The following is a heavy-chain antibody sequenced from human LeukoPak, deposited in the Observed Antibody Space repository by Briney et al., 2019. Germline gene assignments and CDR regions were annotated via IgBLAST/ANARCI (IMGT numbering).Heavy chain of an antibody. CDR3: ARGRGETRWPYYFDY. D-gene: IGHD5-24*01. V-gene: IGHV5-51*01. Sequence: GESLKISCKGSGYSFTSYWIGWVRQMPGKGLEWMGIIYPGDSDTRDSPSFQGQVTISADKSISTAYLQWSSLKASDTAMYYCARGRGETRWPYYFDYWGQGTLVTVSS. J-gene: IGHJ4*02. CDR1: GYSFTSYW. CDR2: IYPGDSDT.